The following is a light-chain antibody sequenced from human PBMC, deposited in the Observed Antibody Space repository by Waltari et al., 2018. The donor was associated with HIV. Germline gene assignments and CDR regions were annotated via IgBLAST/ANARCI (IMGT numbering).Light chain of an antibody. J-gene: IGLJ1*01. CDR1: ASNIGAGYD. CDR2: GNY. Sequence: QSVLTQPPSVSGAPGQRVTVSCSGSASNIGAGYDVHWYQQLPATAPKLFIYGNYNRPSGVPDRFSVSKSGASASLAITGLQGEDEGDYYCQTYDTDLKTYVFGSGTKVTVL. V-gene: IGLV1-40*01. CDR3: QTYDTDLKTYV.